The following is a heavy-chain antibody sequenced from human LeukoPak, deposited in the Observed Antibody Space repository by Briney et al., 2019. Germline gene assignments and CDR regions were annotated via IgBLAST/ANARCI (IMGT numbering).Heavy chain of an antibody. J-gene: IGHJ6*03. CDR3: ARGQQLDYYYMDV. D-gene: IGHD6-13*01. CDR2: IYTSGST. Sequence: SETLSLTCTVSGGSISSYYWSWIRQPAGKGLEWIGRIYTSGSTNYNPSLKSRVTISVDKSKNQFSLKLNSVTAADTAVYYCARGQQLDYYYMDVWGKGTTVTVSS. CDR1: GGSISSYY. V-gene: IGHV4-4*07.